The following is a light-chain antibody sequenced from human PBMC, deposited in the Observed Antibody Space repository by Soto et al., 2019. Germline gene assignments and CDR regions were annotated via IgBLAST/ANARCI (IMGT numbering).Light chain of an antibody. J-gene: IGLJ3*02. Sequence: QSVLTQPPSVSAAPGQRVTVSCSGSNSNIGNNYVSWYHHLPGAAPKLLIYENNQRPSGIADRFSGSKSGTSATLGITGLQTGDEGDYYCGAWDDRLSAGVFGGGTKLTVL. CDR1: NSNIGNNY. CDR3: GAWDDRLSAGV. V-gene: IGLV1-51*02. CDR2: ENN.